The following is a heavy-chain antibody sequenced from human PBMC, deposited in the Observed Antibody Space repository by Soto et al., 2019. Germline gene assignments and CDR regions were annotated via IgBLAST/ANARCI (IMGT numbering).Heavy chain of an antibody. Sequence: GGSLRLSCAASGFTFSSYAMSWVRQAPGKGLEWVSFSSATGAGTYYADSVKGRFTISRDNSKNTLYLQMTSLRADDTAVYYCAKDRRAGGNYGFYSDFWGQGALVTVAS. CDR2: SSATGAGT. CDR3: AKDRRAGGNYGFYSDF. D-gene: IGHD1-7*01. CDR1: GFTFSSYA. J-gene: IGHJ4*02. V-gene: IGHV3-23*01.